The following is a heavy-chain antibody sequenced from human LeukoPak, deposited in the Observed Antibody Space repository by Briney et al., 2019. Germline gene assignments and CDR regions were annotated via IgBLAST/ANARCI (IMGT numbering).Heavy chain of an antibody. CDR2: IHHSGST. J-gene: IGHJ4*02. CDR3: ARSCPGGSCPIDY. D-gene: IGHD2-15*01. Sequence: SETLSLTCAVSGYSISSLYYWGWIRQPPGKGLEWITSIHHSGSTKYTPSLKSRVTISVDTSKNQFSLKLSSVTAADTAVYYCARSCPGGSCPIDYWGQGTLVTVSS. V-gene: IGHV4-38-2*01. CDR1: GYSISSLYY.